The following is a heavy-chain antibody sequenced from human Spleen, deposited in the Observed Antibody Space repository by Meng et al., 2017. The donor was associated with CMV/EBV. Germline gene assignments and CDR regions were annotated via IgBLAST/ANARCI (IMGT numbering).Heavy chain of an antibody. CDR2: ISAYNDNT. Sequence: ASVKVSCKASGYTFTRSGISWVRQAPGQGLEWMGWISAYNDNTNYAQKFQGRVSMTTDTSTSTAYMELRSLRSDDTAVYYCAELQTYYDFWFDPWGQGTLVTVSS. CDR1: GYTFTRSG. CDR3: AELQTYYDFWFDP. D-gene: IGHD3-3*01. V-gene: IGHV1-18*04. J-gene: IGHJ5*02.